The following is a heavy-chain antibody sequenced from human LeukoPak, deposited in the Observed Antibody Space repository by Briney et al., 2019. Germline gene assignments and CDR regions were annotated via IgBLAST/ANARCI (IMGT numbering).Heavy chain of an antibody. Sequence: PGGSLRLSCAASGFTFSSYAMSWVRQAPGKGLEWVSAISGSSVSTYYADSVKGRFTISRDNSKNTLYLHMNSLRTEDTAVYYCAKPLIPHDYGDYLFDYWGQGTLVTVSS. V-gene: IGHV3-23*01. D-gene: IGHD4-17*01. J-gene: IGHJ4*02. CDR3: AKPLIPHDYGDYLFDY. CDR1: GFTFSSYA. CDR2: ISGSSVST.